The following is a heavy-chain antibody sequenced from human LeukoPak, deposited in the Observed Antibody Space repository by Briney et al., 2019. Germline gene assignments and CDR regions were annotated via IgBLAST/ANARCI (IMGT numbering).Heavy chain of an antibody. V-gene: IGHV4-59*01. CDR1: AGSISSSY. CDR2: MYYSGST. CDR3: AREGMIATGREPAEI. J-gene: IGHJ3*02. Sequence: TSETLSLTCSVSAGSISSSYWSWIRQAPGKGLEWIGQMYYSGSTNYNPSLKSRVTMSVDTSKNQFSLKLTSVTAADTAVYYCAREGMIATGREPAEIWGQGTMVTVSS. D-gene: IGHD3-22*01.